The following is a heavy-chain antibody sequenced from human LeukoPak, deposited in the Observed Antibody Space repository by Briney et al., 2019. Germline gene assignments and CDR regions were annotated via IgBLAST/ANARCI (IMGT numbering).Heavy chain of an antibody. Sequence: GSLRLSCAASGFTFSSYGMHWVRQAPGKGLEWVAVIWYDGSNKYYADSVKGRFTISRDNSKNTLYLQMNSLRAEDTAVYYCARASGDYYDSSGSPSDYWGQGTLVTVSS. D-gene: IGHD3-22*01. J-gene: IGHJ4*02. CDR1: GFTFSSYG. CDR3: ARASGDYYDSSGSPSDY. V-gene: IGHV3-33*01. CDR2: IWYDGSNK.